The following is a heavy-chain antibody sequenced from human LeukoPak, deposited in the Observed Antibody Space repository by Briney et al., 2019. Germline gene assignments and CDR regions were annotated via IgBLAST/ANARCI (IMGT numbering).Heavy chain of an antibody. CDR1: GYTFTSYA. J-gene: IGHJ4*02. V-gene: IGHV1-3*01. Sequence: GASVKVSCTASGYTFTSYAMHWVRQAPGQRLEWMGWINAGNGNTKYSQKFQGRVTMTRDTSTSTVYMELSSLRSEDTAVYYCARDLYCSGGSCYYFDYWGQGTLVTVSS. CDR3: ARDLYCSGGSCYYFDY. D-gene: IGHD2-15*01. CDR2: INAGNGNT.